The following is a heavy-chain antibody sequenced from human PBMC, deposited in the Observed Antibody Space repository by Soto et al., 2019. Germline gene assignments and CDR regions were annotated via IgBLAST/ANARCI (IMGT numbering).Heavy chain of an antibody. Sequence: ASVKVSCKASGGTFSNYAISWVRQAPGQGLEWIGGIIPIFGTANYAQKFQGRVTITADESTSTAYMELSSLRSEDTAVYYCARDREAYCGGDCYESTYYYYGMDVWGQGTTVTVSS. V-gene: IGHV1-69*13. CDR3: ARDREAYCGGDCYESTYYYYGMDV. CDR1: GGTFSNYA. J-gene: IGHJ6*02. CDR2: IIPIFGTA. D-gene: IGHD2-21*02.